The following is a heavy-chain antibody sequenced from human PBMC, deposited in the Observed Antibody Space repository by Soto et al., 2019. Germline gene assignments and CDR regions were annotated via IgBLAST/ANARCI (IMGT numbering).Heavy chain of an antibody. Sequence: PSETLSLTCTVSGGSISSYYWSWIRQPPGKGLEWIGYIYYSGSTNYNPSLKSRVTISVDTSKNQFSLKLSSVTAADTAVYYCARAFPPVPAAIGYGMDVWGHGTTATVS. J-gene: IGHJ6*02. D-gene: IGHD2-2*02. CDR3: ARAFPPVPAAIGYGMDV. CDR1: GGSISSYY. V-gene: IGHV4-59*01. CDR2: IYYSGST.